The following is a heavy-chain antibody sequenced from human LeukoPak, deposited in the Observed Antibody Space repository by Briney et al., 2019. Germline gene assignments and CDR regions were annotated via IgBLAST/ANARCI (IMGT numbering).Heavy chain of an antibody. V-gene: IGHV3-30-3*01. CDR1: GFTFSSYS. CDR2: ISDDGSKK. D-gene: IGHD2-2*01. J-gene: IGHJ4*02. CDR3: AREGGYCSSTTCYFDS. Sequence: GRSLRLSCAASGFTFSSYSMHWLRQAPDKGLEWVAVISDDGSKKSYADSVKGRFTVSRDNSKNTLYLQMNSPRVEDTAVYYCAREGGYCSSTTCYFDSWGQGTLVTVSS.